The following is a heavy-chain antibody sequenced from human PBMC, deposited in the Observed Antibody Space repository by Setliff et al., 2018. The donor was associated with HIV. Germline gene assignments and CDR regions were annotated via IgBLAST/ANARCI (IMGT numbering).Heavy chain of an antibody. V-gene: IGHV4-38-2*01. CDR1: RSYISGSYY. D-gene: IGHD3-10*01. CDR3: ARPTNIDTLYDGSQSFYMYYYGMDV. CDR2: IYPSGSIHPSGAT. J-gene: IGHJ6*02. Sequence: SETLSLTCAVSRSYISGSYYWAWIRPPPGKGLEWIGNIYPSGSIHPSGATNSNPSLKGRFTISRDNAKNSLYLQMNSLRGEDTAVYFCARPTNIDTLYDGSQSFYMYYYGMDVWGQGTTVTVSS.